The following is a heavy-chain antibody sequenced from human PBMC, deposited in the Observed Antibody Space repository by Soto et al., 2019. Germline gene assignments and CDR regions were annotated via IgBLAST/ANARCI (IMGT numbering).Heavy chain of an antibody. CDR1: GFTFDDYA. D-gene: IGHD2-21*01. CDR2: ISWNSGSI. J-gene: IGHJ4*02. CDR3: ATTGDRQGDY. V-gene: IGHV3-9*01. Sequence: EVQLVESGGGLVQPGRSLRLSCAASGFTFDDYAMHWVRQVQGKGLEWVSGISWNSGSIGYADSVKGRFTISRENAKNSLYLQMNSLRAEDTALYYCATTGDRQGDYWGQGTLVTVSS.